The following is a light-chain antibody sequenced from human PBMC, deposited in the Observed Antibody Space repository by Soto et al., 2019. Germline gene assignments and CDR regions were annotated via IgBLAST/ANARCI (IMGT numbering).Light chain of an antibody. CDR2: NNN. CDR3: ATWDDDLYTPI. J-gene: IGLJ2*01. Sequence: QTVVTQAPSLSGPPGQRGTISCSGSSSNIESNWVYWYPQLPGTAPKLLIYNNNQRPSGVPDRFSGSKSGTSASLAITGLRSDDESDYYCATWDDDLYTPIIGGGTKRTVL. CDR1: SSNIESNW. V-gene: IGLV1-47*02.